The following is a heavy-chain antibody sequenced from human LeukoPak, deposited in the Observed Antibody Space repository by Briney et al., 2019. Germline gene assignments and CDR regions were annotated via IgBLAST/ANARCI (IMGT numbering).Heavy chain of an antibody. CDR3: ARLYSSSSGKAFDI. J-gene: IGHJ3*02. D-gene: IGHD6-6*01. Sequence: GGSLRLSCAASGFTFSSYEMNWVRQAPGKGLEWVSYTSSSGTTIYYADSVKGRFTISRDNAKNSLYLQMNSLRAEDTAVYYCARLYSSSSGKAFDIWGQGTMVTVSS. CDR2: TSSSGTTI. V-gene: IGHV3-48*03. CDR1: GFTFSSYE.